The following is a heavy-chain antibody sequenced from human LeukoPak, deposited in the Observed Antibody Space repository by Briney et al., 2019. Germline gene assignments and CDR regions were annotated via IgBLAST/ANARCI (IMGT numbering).Heavy chain of an antibody. CDR3: TTNYYGSGNFDY. Sequence: MPGGSLRLSCAVSGFSVSNAWMNWVRQAPGKGREGVGRIKRKTNGWTTDYAAPVKCRFTISRDDSKNTLYLQMNSLKTEDTAVYYCTTNYYGSGNFDYWGQGTLVTVSS. D-gene: IGHD3-10*01. CDR2: IKRKTNGWTT. J-gene: IGHJ4*02. CDR1: GFSVSNAW. V-gene: IGHV3-15*07.